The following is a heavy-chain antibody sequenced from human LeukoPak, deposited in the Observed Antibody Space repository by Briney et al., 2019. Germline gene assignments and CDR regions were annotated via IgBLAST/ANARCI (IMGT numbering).Heavy chain of an antibody. J-gene: IGHJ4*02. CDR2: IYDSGST. CDR3: ARVVATNKRYYFDY. V-gene: IGHV4-38-2*01. CDR1: GYSITSGYY. D-gene: IGHD5-12*01. Sequence: SETLSLTCAVSGYSITSGYYWGWIRQPPGKGLEWIGSIYDSGSTYYNPSLKSRVIISVDTSKNQFSLRPTSVTDADSALYYCARVVATNKRYYFDYWGQGTLVTVSS.